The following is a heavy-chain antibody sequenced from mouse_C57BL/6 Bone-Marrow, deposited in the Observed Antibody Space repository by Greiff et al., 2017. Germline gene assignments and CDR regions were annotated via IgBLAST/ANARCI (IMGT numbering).Heavy chain of an antibody. D-gene: IGHD3-2*02. CDR1: GYTFTSYG. Sequence: VQGVESGAELARPGASVKLSCKASGYTFTSYGISWVKQSTGQGLEWIGEIYPRSGNTYYNEKFKGKATLTADKSSSTAYMELRSLTSEDSAVYFCARRDSSGYVGYWGQGTTLTFSS. CDR3: ARRDSSGYVGY. CDR2: IYPRSGNT. V-gene: IGHV1-81*01. J-gene: IGHJ2*01.